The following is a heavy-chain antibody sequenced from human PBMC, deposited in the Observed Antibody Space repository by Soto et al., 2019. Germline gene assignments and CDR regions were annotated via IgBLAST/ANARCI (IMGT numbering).Heavy chain of an antibody. CDR3: ARPRGNYVWGSYRYPYYYGMDV. D-gene: IGHD3-16*02. J-gene: IGHJ6*02. Sequence: QVQLVQSGAEVKKPGSSVKVSCKASGGTFSSYAISWVRQAPGQGLEWMGGIIPIFGTANYAQKFQGRVTITADESTSTAYMELSSLRSEDTAVYYCARPRGNYVWGSYRYPYYYGMDVWGQGTTVTVSS. CDR1: GGTFSSYA. CDR2: IIPIFGTA. V-gene: IGHV1-69*01.